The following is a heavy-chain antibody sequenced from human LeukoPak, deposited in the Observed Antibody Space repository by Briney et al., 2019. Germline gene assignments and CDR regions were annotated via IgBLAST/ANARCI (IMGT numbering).Heavy chain of an antibody. CDR1: GGSFSGYY. CDR2: INHSGST. V-gene: IGHV4-34*01. D-gene: IGHD6-19*01. J-gene: IGHJ4*02. CDR3: ARASGWSFDY. Sequence: SETLSLTCAVYGGSFSGYYWSWIRQPPGKGRDWIGEINHSGSTNYNPSLKSRVTISVDTSKNQFSLKLSSVPAADTAVYYCARASGWSFDYWGQGTLVTVSS.